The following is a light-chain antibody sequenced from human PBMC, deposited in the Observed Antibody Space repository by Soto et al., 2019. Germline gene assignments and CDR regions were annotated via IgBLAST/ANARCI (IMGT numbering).Light chain of an antibody. V-gene: IGKV4-1*01. J-gene: IGKJ2*01. CDR1: QSVLYSANNKNY. CDR3: QQYDSAPYT. Sequence: DIVMTQSPVSLTVSLGERATINCKSSQSVLYSANNKNYLAWYQQKPGQAPKLLIYWASARESGVPDRFSGSGSGTDFTLTISSLQAEDVAVYYCQQYDSAPYTFGQGTKLEIK. CDR2: WAS.